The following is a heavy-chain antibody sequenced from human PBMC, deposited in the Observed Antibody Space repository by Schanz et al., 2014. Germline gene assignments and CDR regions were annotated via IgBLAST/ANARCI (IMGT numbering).Heavy chain of an antibody. CDR1: GFSLNTYG. Sequence: VQLVESGGGFVQPGGSLGLSCAASGFSLNTYGIHWFRQPAGKGLEWVAVIWNNGVTKYYADSVRGRFTISRDRFQNTLYLRMSSLRAEDTAVYYCARPRFDYGEVDYWGQGTLVTVSS. D-gene: IGHD4-17*01. CDR2: IWNNGVTK. V-gene: IGHV3-33*01. J-gene: IGHJ4*02. CDR3: ARPRFDYGEVDY.